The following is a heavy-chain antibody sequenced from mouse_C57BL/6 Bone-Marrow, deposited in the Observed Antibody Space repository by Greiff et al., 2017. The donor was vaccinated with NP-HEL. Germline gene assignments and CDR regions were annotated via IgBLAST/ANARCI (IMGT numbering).Heavy chain of an antibody. CDR3: ARGAY. CDR2: IYPGDGDT. J-gene: IGHJ3*01. Sequence: VQRVESGAELVKPGASVKISCKASGYAFSNYWMNWVKQRPGKGLEWIGQIYPGDGDTNYNGKFKDKATLTADKSSSTAYMQLSRLTSEDSAVYFCARGAYWGQGTLVTVSA. V-gene: IGHV1-80*01. CDR1: GYAFSNYW.